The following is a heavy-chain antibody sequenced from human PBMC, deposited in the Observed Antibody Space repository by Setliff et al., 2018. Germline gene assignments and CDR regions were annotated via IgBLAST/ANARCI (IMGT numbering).Heavy chain of an antibody. CDR3: ATEKFPGDWGDY. CDR1: GYTFINYE. D-gene: IGHD2-21*01. Sequence: ASVKVSCKASGYTFINYEINWVRQATGQGLEWMGGISVYNGKTKYAQKFQGRVTMTTDTSTRTAYMEVTSLRSDDTAVYYCATEKFPGDWGDYWGQGTLVTVSS. V-gene: IGHV1-18*01. CDR2: ISVYNGKT. J-gene: IGHJ4*02.